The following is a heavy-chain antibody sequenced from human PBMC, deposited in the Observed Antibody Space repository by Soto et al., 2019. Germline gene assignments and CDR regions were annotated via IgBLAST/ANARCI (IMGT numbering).Heavy chain of an antibody. V-gene: IGHV3-30-3*01. CDR2: ISYDGSNK. J-gene: IGHJ4*02. CDR1: GFTFSSYA. D-gene: IGHD6-19*01. CDR3: ARDPSSLVIAVAV. Sequence: QVQLVESGGGVVQPGRSLRLSCAASGFTFSSYAMHWVRQAPGKGLEWVAVISYDGSNKYYADSVKGRFTISRDNSKNTLYLQTNTLRAEDTAVYYCARDPSSLVIAVAVWGQGTLVTVSS.